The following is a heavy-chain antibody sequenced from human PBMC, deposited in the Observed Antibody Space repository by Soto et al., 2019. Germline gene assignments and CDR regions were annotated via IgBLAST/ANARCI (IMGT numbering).Heavy chain of an antibody. V-gene: IGHV1-69*13. CDR2: IIPIFGTA. Sequence: EASVKVSCKASGGTFSSYAISWVRQAPGQGLEWMGGIIPIFGTANYAQKFQGRVTITADESTSTAYMELSSLRSEDTAVYYCARGKLIITMVRGVIPYHFDYWGQGTLVTVSS. CDR3: ARGKLIITMVRGVIPYHFDY. J-gene: IGHJ4*02. D-gene: IGHD3-10*01. CDR1: GGTFSSYA.